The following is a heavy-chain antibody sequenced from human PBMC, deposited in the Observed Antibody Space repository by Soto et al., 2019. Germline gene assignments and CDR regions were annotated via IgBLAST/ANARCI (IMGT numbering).Heavy chain of an antibody. D-gene: IGHD7-27*01. CDR3: ARGSRKGLGDYRYGIDV. CDR2: INSEATST. CDR1: GFTFGSYW. Sequence: ELQLVESGGGLVQPGGSLRLSCVASGFTFGSYWMHWVRQAPGKGLEWVSRINSEATSTAFADSVKGRFNISRDNAKNTLYLQMNGPRGEDSAVYYCARGSRKGLGDYRYGIDVWGQGTTVIVSS. V-gene: IGHV3-74*01. J-gene: IGHJ6*02.